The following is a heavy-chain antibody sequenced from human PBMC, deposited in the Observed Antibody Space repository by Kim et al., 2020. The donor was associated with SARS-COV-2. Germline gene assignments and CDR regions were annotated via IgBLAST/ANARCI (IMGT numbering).Heavy chain of an antibody. Sequence: GGSLRLSCAASGFTFSSYSMNWVRQAPGKGLEWVSSISSSSSYIYYADSVKGRFTISRDNAKNSLYLQMNSLRAEDTAVYYCARDHEEWELGADYYGMDVWGQGTTVTVSS. V-gene: IGHV3-21*01. J-gene: IGHJ6*02. CDR2: ISSSSSYI. CDR3: ARDHEEWELGADYYGMDV. CDR1: GFTFSSYS. D-gene: IGHD1-26*01.